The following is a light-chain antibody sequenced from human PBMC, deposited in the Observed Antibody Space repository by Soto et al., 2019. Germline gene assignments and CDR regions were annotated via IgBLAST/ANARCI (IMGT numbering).Light chain of an antibody. CDR3: QQANSFPLT. CDR1: QGISRW. Sequence: DIQMTQSPSSVSASVGDTVTITCRASQGISRWLAWYQQKLGKAPKLLIYDACSLQSGVPSRFSGSGAGTDFTLTISILQPEDFATYYCQQANSFPLTFGGVTKVEIK. V-gene: IGKV1D-12*01. J-gene: IGKJ4*01. CDR2: DAC.